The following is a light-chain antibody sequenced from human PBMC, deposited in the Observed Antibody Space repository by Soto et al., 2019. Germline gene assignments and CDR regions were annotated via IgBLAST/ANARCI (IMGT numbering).Light chain of an antibody. CDR2: KAS. Sequence: IQMTHSPSTLSGSVLDRVTITFRASQTISSWLAWYQQKPGKAPKLLIYKASTLKSGVPSRFSGSGSGTEFTLTISSLQPDDFATYYCQHYNSYETFGQGTKVDIK. J-gene: IGKJ1*01. V-gene: IGKV1-5*03. CDR3: QHYNSYET. CDR1: QTISSW.